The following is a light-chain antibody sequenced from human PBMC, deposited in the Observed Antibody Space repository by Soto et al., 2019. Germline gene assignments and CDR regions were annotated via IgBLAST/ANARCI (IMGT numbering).Light chain of an antibody. J-gene: IGLJ1*01. CDR2: EVT. Sequence: LAQPASVSGSPGQSIAISCSGSSSDLGIYNYVSWYQQHPGKVPKLIIFEVTNRPSGVSNRFSGSKSGNTASLTISGLQAEDEADYYCSSYTTSSTRVFGTGTKVTVL. CDR3: SSYTTSSTRV. CDR1: SSDLGIYNY. V-gene: IGLV2-14*01.